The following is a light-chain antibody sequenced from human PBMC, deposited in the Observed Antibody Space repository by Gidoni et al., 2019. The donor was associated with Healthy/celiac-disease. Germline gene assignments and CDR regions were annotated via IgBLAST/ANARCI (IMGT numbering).Light chain of an antibody. CDR1: QSVSSY. CDR3: QQRSNWHPRLT. CDR2: DEA. V-gene: IGKV3-11*01. Sequence: DIVLTQSLATLSLSPGETATLSCRARQSVSSYLARYQQKPGQDPRLLIYDEANRATGIPARFSGSGSGTDFTLTSSSREPEDFAVYYCQQRSNWHPRLTFGGGTKVEIK. J-gene: IGKJ4*01.